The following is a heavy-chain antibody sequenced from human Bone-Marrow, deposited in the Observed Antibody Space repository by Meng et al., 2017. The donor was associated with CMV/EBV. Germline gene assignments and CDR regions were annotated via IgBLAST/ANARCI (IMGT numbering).Heavy chain of an antibody. CDR1: GYTFTGYY. V-gene: IGHV1-2*02. CDR2: INPNSGGT. J-gene: IGHJ6*02. D-gene: IGHD2-2*01. Sequence: ASVKVSCKASGYTFTGYYMHWVRQAPGQGLEWMGWINPNSGGTNYAQKLQGRVTMTTDTSTSTAYMELRSLRSDDTAVYYCARDPIIVVVPAATRYYGMDVWGQGTTATVSS. CDR3: ARDPIIVVVPAATRYYGMDV.